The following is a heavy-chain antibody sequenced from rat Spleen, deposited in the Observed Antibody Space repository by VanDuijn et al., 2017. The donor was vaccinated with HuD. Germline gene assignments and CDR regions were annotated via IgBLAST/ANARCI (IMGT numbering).Heavy chain of an antibody. D-gene: IGHD1-4*01. CDR2: ISYDGSST. V-gene: IGHV5-29*01. Sequence: EVQLVESGGGLVQPGRSLSLSCAASGFTFTNYGVAWVRQAPTKGLEWVATISYDGSSTYYRDSVKGRFTISRENAKSTLYLQMNSLRSEDTATYYCARHELPGYNWFAYWGQGTLVTVSS. CDR1: GFTFTNYG. J-gene: IGHJ3*01. CDR3: ARHELPGYNWFAY.